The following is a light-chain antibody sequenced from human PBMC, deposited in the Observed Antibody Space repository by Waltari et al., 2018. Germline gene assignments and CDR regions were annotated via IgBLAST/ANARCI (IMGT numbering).Light chain of an antibody. Sequence: EIVLTQSPATLSLSHGDRATLACRASQCVSSYLAWYQQKSGQAPRLPIYDASNRATGIPARFSGGGSGTDFTLTISSLEPEDFAVYYCQQRSDWLLTFGGGTKVEIK. J-gene: IGKJ4*01. V-gene: IGKV3-11*01. CDR1: QCVSSY. CDR2: DAS. CDR3: QQRSDWLLT.